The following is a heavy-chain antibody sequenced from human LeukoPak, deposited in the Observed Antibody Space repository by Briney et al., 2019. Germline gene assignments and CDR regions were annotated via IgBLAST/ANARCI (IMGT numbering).Heavy chain of an antibody. J-gene: IGHJ3*02. D-gene: IGHD3-3*01. V-gene: IGHV4-4*07. Sequence: PSETLSLTCTVSGGSISSYYWSWIRQPAGKGLEWIGRIYTSGSTNYNPSLKSRVTMSVDTSKNQFSLKLSSVTAADTAVYYCAREGRFLEWLLSHDAFDIWGQGTMVTVSS. CDR1: GGSISSYY. CDR2: IYTSGST. CDR3: AREGRFLEWLLSHDAFDI.